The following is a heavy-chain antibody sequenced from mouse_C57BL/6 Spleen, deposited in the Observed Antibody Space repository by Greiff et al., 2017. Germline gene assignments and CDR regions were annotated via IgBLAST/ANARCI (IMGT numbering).Heavy chain of an antibody. D-gene: IGHD1-1*01. CDR3: ASYYYGSSPWYFDV. CDR1: GYTFTSYW. V-gene: IGHV1-64*01. J-gene: IGHJ1*03. Sequence: VQLQQPGAELVKPGASVKLSCKASGYTFTSYWMHWVKQRPGQGLEWIGMIHPNSGSTNYNEKFKSKATLTVDKSSSTAYMQLSSLTSEDSAVYYCASYYYGSSPWYFDVWGTGTTVTVSS. CDR2: IHPNSGST.